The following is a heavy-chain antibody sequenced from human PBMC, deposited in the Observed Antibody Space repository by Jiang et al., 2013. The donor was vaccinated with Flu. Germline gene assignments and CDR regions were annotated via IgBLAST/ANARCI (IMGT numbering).Heavy chain of an antibody. CDR1: GGSISSGSYY. V-gene: IGHV4-61*02. J-gene: IGHJ5*02. CDR2: IYTSGST. CDR3: ARGSLGYEPPWFDP. Sequence: PGLVKPSQTLSLTCTVSGGSISSGSYYWSWIRQPAGKGLEWIGRIYTSGSTNYNPSLKSRVTISVDTSKNQFSLKLSSVTAADTAVYYCARGSLGYEPPWFDPWGQGTLVTVSS. D-gene: IGHD2-8*01.